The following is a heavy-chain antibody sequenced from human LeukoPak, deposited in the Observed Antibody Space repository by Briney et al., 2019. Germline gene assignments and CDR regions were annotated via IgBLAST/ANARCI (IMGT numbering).Heavy chain of an antibody. CDR1: GYSLTSYW. CDR2: IYPGDSDT. D-gene: IGHD3-9*01. Sequence: RGESLKISCKGSGYSLTSYWIGWVRQMPGKGLEWMGIIYPGDSDTRYSPSFQGQVTISADKSISTAYLQWSSLEASDTAIYYCARLVTIEDDAFDIWGQGTMVTVSS. J-gene: IGHJ3*02. CDR3: ARLVTIEDDAFDI. V-gene: IGHV5-51*01.